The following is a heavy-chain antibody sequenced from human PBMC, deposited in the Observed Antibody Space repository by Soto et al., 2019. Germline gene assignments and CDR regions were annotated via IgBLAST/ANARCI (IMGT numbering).Heavy chain of an antibody. CDR1: GASISSGGYY. J-gene: IGHJ4*03. CDR3: ARAHSGSPYYYLL. D-gene: IGHD1-26*01. Sequence: NPSVTLSLTCTVSGASISSGGYYWTWIRQYPVKGLAGIGYVYYGGYTNFNPSLRSRVAMSVDRSKNQFSLELKSVTVAATAVYFCARAHSGSPYYYLLWGQVT. CDR2: VYYGGYT. V-gene: IGHV4-31*03.